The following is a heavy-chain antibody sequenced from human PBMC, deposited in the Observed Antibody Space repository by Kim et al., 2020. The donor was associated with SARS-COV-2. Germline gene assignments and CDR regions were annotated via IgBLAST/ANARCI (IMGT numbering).Heavy chain of an antibody. D-gene: IGHD4-17*01. CDR2: IKSKTDGGTT. V-gene: IGHV3-15*01. CDR1: GFTFSNAW. J-gene: IGHJ6*02. CDR3: TTGGRGDYVRYWYYGMDV. Sequence: GGSLRLSCAASGFTFSNAWMSWVRQAPGKGLEWVGRIKSKTDGGTTDYAAPVKGRFTISRDDSKNTLYLQMNSLKTEDTAVYYCTTGGRGDYVRYWYYGMDVWGQGTTVTVSS.